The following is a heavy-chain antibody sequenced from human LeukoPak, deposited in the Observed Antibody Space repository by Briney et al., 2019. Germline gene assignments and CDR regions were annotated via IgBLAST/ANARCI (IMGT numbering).Heavy chain of an antibody. D-gene: IGHD5-12*01. Sequence: PSETLSLTCTVSGGSISSSSYYWGWIRQPPGKGLEWIGSIYYSGSTYYNPSLKSRVTISVDTSKNQFSLKLSSVTAADTAVYYCARQNVVFGGYDPLWFDPWGQGTLVTVSS. CDR1: GGSISSSSYY. J-gene: IGHJ5*02. CDR3: ARQNVVFGGYDPLWFDP. CDR2: IYYSGST. V-gene: IGHV4-39*01.